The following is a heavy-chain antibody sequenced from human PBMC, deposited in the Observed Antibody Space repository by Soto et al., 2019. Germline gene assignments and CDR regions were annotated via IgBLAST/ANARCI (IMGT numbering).Heavy chain of an antibody. CDR1: GYSFPNNW. CDR3: ARHGGSDYDPSGYHYALDY. Sequence: GESLKISCKGSGYSFPNNWITWVRQMPGKGLEWMGRIDLTDSYTSYSPSFQGHVSFSADKSINTTYLQWSSLRASDTAMYYCARHGGSDYDPSGYHYALDYWDQGTRVTVSS. V-gene: IGHV5-10-1*01. J-gene: IGHJ4*02. D-gene: IGHD3-22*01. CDR2: IDLTDSYT.